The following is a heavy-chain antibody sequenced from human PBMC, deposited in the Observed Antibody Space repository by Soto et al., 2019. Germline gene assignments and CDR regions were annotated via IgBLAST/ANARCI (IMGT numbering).Heavy chain of an antibody. CDR1: GFTFSSYG. Sequence: GESLKISCAASGFTFSSYGMHWVRQAPGKGLEWVAVIWYDGSNKYYADSVKGRFTISRDNSKNTLYLQMNSLRAEDTAVYFCARDRGDYYDSSGYLDAFDIWGQGTMVTVSS. CDR2: IWYDGSNK. D-gene: IGHD3-22*01. V-gene: IGHV3-33*01. CDR3: ARDRGDYYDSSGYLDAFDI. J-gene: IGHJ3*02.